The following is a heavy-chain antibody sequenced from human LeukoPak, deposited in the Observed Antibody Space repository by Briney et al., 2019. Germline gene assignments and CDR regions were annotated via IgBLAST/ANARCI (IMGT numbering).Heavy chain of an antibody. D-gene: IGHD6-6*01. V-gene: IGHV1-2*02. Sequence: GASENVSCMASAYRFSDYYLHWVRQAPGQGLQWMGWISPNSGGTNYAQKFQGRVTMTRDTSISTVYMELNRLTSDDTAVYYCARGWRINSSGGFVDPWGQGTLVTVSS. CDR2: ISPNSGGT. J-gene: IGHJ5*02. CDR1: AYRFSDYY. CDR3: ARGWRINSSGGFVDP.